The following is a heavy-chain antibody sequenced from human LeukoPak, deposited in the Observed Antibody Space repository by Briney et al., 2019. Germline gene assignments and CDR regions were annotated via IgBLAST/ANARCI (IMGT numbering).Heavy chain of an antibody. CDR1: GYTFTSYA. CDR3: ARVRRLLWFGELSY. V-gene: IGHV1-3*01. CDR2: NNAGNGNT. Sequence: GASVKVSCKASGYTFTSYAMHWVRQAPGQRLEWMGWNNAGNGNTKYSQKFQGRVTITRDTSASTAYMELSSLRSEDTAVYYCARVRRLLWFGELSYWGQGTLVTVSS. D-gene: IGHD3-10*01. J-gene: IGHJ4*02.